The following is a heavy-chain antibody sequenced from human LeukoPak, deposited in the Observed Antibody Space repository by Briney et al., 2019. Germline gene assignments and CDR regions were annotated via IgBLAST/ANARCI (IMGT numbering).Heavy chain of an antibody. CDR3: ARDRFHGPPRIAARPYYYYGMDV. J-gene: IGHJ6*02. CDR2: INAGNGNT. D-gene: IGHD6-6*01. V-gene: IGHV1-3*01. Sequence: GASVKVSCKASGYTFTSYAMHWVRQAPGQRLEWMGWINAGNGNTKYSQKFQGRVTITRDTSASTAYMELSSLRSEDTAVYYCARDRFHGPPRIAARPYYYYGMDVWGQGTTVTVSS. CDR1: GYTFTSYA.